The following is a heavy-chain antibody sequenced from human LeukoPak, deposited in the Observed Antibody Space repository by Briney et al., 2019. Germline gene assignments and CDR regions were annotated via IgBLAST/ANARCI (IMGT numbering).Heavy chain of an antibody. V-gene: IGHV3-48*03. CDR1: GFTFSSYE. CDR3: ARGSGSNDY. J-gene: IGHJ4*02. CDR2: ISSSGSDI. Sequence: GGSLRLSCAASGFTFSSYEMNWVRQAPGKGLEWVSYISSSGSDIYYADSVKGRFTISRDNAKNSLYLQMNSLRAEDTAVYYCARGSGSNDYWGQGTLVTVSS. D-gene: IGHD3-10*01.